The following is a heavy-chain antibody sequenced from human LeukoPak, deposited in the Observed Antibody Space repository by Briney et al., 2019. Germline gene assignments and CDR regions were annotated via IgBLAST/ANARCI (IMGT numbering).Heavy chain of an antibody. J-gene: IGHJ4*02. CDR2: INPSGGST. CDR1: GYTFTSYY. V-gene: IGHV1-46*01. D-gene: IGHD1-26*01. Sequence: SVKVPCKASGYTFTSYYMHWVRQAPGQGLEWMGIINPSGGSTSYAQKFQGRVTMTRDTSTSTVYMELSSLRSEDTAVYYCARVPRIVGATWYFDYWGQGTLVTVSS. CDR3: ARVPRIVGATWYFDY.